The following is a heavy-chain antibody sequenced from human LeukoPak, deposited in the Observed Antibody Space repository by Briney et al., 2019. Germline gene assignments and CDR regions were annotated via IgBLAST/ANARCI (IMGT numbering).Heavy chain of an antibody. Sequence: TGGSLRLSCVVSGISLSNYAMSWVRQAPGKGLEWVSYISERGGTTTYADSVKGRFTISRDNSLNTMYLQMSSLRAEDTAVYFCAKRGVAIRGILVIGYHQEAYHYDYWGQGVLVTVSS. CDR2: ISERGGTT. CDR1: GISLSNYA. CDR3: AKRGVAIRGILVIGYHQEAYHYDY. V-gene: IGHV3-23*01. D-gene: IGHD3-10*01. J-gene: IGHJ4*02.